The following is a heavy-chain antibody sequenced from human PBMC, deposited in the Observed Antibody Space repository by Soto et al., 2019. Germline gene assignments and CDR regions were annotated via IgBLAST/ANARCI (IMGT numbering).Heavy chain of an antibody. Sequence: QVQLVESGGGVVQPGRSLRLSCAASGFTFSSYGMHWVRQAPGKGLEWVAVISYDGSNKYYADSVKGRFTISRDNSKNTLYLQMNSLRAEDTAVYYYAKDRSPYCSGGSCYPAFDYWGQGTLVTVSS. D-gene: IGHD2-15*01. V-gene: IGHV3-30*18. CDR3: AKDRSPYCSGGSCYPAFDY. CDR2: ISYDGSNK. CDR1: GFTFSSYG. J-gene: IGHJ4*02.